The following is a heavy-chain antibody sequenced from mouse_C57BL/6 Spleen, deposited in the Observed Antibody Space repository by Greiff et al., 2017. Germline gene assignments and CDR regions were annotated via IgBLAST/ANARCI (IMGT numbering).Heavy chain of an antibody. Sequence: LQQSGPELVKPGASVKISCKASGYTFTDYYMNWVKQSHGKSLEWIGDINPNNGGTSYNQKFKGKATLTVDKSSSTAYMELRSLTSEDSAVYYCARDMRITWDMDYWGQGTSVTVSP. CDR1: GYTFTDYY. CDR3: ARDMRITWDMDY. D-gene: IGHD2-3*01. CDR2: INPNNGGT. V-gene: IGHV1-26*01. J-gene: IGHJ4*01.